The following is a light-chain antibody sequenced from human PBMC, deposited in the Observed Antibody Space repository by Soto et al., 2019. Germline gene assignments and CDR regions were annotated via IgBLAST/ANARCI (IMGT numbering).Light chain of an antibody. Sequence: QSALTQPASVSGSPGQSITISCTGTSSDVGGYNNVSWYQQYPGKAPKLMIYEVSNRPSGVSNRFSGSKSGNTASLTISGLQAEDEAGYYCSSYTSSSTLVFGGGTKLTVL. V-gene: IGLV2-14*01. J-gene: IGLJ2*01. CDR1: SSDVGGYNN. CDR2: EVS. CDR3: SSYTSSSTLV.